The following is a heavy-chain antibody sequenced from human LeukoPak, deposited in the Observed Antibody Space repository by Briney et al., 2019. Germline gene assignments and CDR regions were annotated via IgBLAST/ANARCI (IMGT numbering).Heavy chain of an antibody. J-gene: IGHJ4*02. CDR3: VKGPRPDITVAHTVEN. D-gene: IGHD6-19*01. CDR1: GFICSNYA. V-gene: IGHV3-23*01. CDR2: ISSRGDST. Sequence: PGGSLILSCAASGFICSNYAMSWVRQVPGRGLEWVSTISSRGDSTYVADSVKGRFTISRDNSKNSLYLQMNTVRAEDTAVYYCVKGPRPDITVAHTVENWGQGTLVTVSS.